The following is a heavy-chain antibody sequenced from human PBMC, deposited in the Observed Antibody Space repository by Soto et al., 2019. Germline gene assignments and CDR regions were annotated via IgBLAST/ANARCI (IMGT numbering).Heavy chain of an antibody. CDR1: GDTFNFYS. CDR3: ATSYGSGSRAFDS. D-gene: IGHD3-10*01. Sequence: QVQLVQSGAEVKRPGSSVKVSCKASGDTFNFYSINWVRQAPGLGLEWMGRVNPIVSMSNYAQRFQGRVMMSAYKSTSTAYLELSGLRSEDTAIYYCATSYGSGSRAFDSGGQGARVTVSS. V-gene: IGHV1-69*04. J-gene: IGHJ4*02. CDR2: VNPIVSMS.